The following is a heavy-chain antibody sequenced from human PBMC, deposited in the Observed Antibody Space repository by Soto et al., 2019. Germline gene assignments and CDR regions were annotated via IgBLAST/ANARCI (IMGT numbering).Heavy chain of an antibody. CDR1: GFSFSSHS. J-gene: IGHJ4*02. CDR2: IGDSSAYV. CDR3: ARDQEFVRLGYSDY. V-gene: IGHV3-21*02. Sequence: EVQLVESGGGLVKPGGSLRLSCVASGFSFSSHSMNWVRQAPGKGLEWVSSIGDSSAYVYYADSVKGRFTISRDNAKKSLYLQMNSLRAEDTAVYYCARDQEFVRLGYSDYWGQGTLVTVSS. D-gene: IGHD5-12*01.